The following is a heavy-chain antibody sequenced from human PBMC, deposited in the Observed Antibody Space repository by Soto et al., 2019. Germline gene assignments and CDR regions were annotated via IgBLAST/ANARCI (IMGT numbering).Heavy chain of an antibody. J-gene: IGHJ4*02. CDR3: ARGRTWGARDFDY. CDR1: GYTFDTYG. D-gene: IGHD3-16*01. CDR2: ISAYNGHT. Sequence: QVQLVQSGSEVKRPGASVRVSGKASGYTFDTYGISWVRQAPGQGLEWMGWISAYNGHTDYAQRFQGRVTMTTDTSTNTVSLELRGLRSDDTAVYYCARGRTWGARDFDYWGQGTLVTVSS. V-gene: IGHV1-18*01.